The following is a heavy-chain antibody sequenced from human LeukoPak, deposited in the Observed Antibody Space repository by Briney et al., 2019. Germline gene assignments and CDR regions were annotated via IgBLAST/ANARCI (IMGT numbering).Heavy chain of an antibody. V-gene: IGHV4-39*01. J-gene: IGHJ3*02. Sequence: SETLSLTCTVSDGSISSSSYYWGWIRQPPGTGLEWIGTIYYSGSTYYSPSLKSRVAISVDTSKNQFSLKLSSVTAADTAVYYCANYCSSSSCHIRRAFDIWGQGTMVTVSS. CDR3: ANYCSSSSCHIRRAFDI. D-gene: IGHD2-2*02. CDR2: IYYSGST. CDR1: DGSISSSSYY.